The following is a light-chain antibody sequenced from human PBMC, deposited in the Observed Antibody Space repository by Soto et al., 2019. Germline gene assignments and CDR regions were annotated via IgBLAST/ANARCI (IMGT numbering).Light chain of an antibody. CDR3: QQSFSSAYN. CDR1: QDIDNN. CDR2: ATS. Sequence: DIHLTQSPSSLSASVGDRVTVTCRASQDIDNNINWYQKKPGKAPKLLLYATSSRQSGVPCRFSGSGSGTDFTLAIRGLQPDDSAVYYCQQSFSSAYNFGQGTKVDI. J-gene: IGKJ2*01. V-gene: IGKV1-39*01.